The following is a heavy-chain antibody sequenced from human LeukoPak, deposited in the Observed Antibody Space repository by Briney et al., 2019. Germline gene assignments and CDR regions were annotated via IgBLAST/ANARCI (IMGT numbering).Heavy chain of an antibody. V-gene: IGHV4-39*07. CDR3: WAQWELQKAFDI. CDR2: IYYSGST. Sequence: SETLSLTCTVSGGSISSSSYFWGWIRQPPGKGLEWIGSIYYSGSTYYNPSLKSRVTISVDTSKNQFSLKLSSVTAADTAVYYCWAQWELQKAFDIWGQGTMVTVSS. CDR1: GGSISSSSYF. J-gene: IGHJ3*02. D-gene: IGHD1-26*01.